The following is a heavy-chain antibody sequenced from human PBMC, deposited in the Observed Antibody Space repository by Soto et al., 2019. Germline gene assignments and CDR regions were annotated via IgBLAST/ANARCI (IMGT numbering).Heavy chain of an antibody. D-gene: IGHD5-18*01. CDR1: GFTFSNYA. CDR2: ISYDGNNK. CDR3: ARGDGYIYGNTFDY. Sequence: GVSLRLSCAASGFTFSNYAMHWVRQAPGKGLEWVAFISYDGNNKDYADSVKGRLTISRDNSRNTMYLQMNSLRPGDTAVYFCARGDGYIYGNTFDYWGQGTLVTVSS. J-gene: IGHJ4*02. V-gene: IGHV3-30-3*01.